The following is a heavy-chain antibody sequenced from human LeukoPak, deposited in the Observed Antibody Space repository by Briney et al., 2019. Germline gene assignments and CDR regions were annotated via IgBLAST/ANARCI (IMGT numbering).Heavy chain of an antibody. CDR2: MNPNSGNT. J-gene: IGHJ6*02. Sequence: ASVKVSCKASGYTFTSYDINWVRQVTGQGLEWMGWMNPNSGNTGYAQKFQGRVTMTRNTSISTAYMELSSLRSEDTAVYYCARGGIAAAGTWYYYYYYGMDVWGQGTTVTVSS. D-gene: IGHD6-13*01. CDR3: ARGGIAAAGTWYYYYYYGMDV. CDR1: GYTFTSYD. V-gene: IGHV1-8*01.